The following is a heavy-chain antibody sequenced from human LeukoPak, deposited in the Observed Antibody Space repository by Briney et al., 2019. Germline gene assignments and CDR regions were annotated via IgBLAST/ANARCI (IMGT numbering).Heavy chain of an antibody. Sequence: SETLSLTCTVSGGSISSYYWSWIRQPPGKGREWIGYIYYSGSTNYNPSLKSLVTISVDTSKNQFSLKLSSVTAADTAVYYCAXHDGNSWVXFYYWGQGTLVTVSS. CDR1: GGSISSYY. CDR2: IYYSGST. CDR3: AXHDGNSWVXFYY. D-gene: IGHD4-23*01. V-gene: IGHV4-59*08. J-gene: IGHJ4*02.